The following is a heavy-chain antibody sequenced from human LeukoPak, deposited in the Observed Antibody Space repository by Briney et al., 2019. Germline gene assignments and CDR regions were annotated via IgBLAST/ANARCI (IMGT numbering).Heavy chain of an antibody. D-gene: IGHD6-19*01. J-gene: IGHJ4*02. Sequence: GGSLRLSCAASGFIFSSYWMHWVRQAPGKRLEWLAFIRLDANTKYYGDSVKGRFTISRDNSQNTVFLQMNSLRDEDTAIYYCVKDHPVADQWGQGSLVTVSS. V-gene: IGHV3-30*02. CDR2: IRLDANTK. CDR1: GFIFSSYW. CDR3: VKDHPVADQ.